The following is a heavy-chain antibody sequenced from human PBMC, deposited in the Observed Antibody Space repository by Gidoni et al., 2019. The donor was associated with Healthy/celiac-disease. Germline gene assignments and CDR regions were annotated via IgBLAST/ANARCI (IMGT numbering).Heavy chain of an antibody. Sequence: EVQLLESGGGLVQPGGSLRLSCAASGFTFSSYAMSWVRQAPGQGLEWVSAISGSGGSTYDADSVKGRFTISRDKSKNTLYLQMNSLRAEDTAVYYCAKAGTYYYDSSGYYLVNGPFDYWGQGTLVTVSS. J-gene: IGHJ4*02. V-gene: IGHV3-23*01. CDR2: ISGSGGST. CDR1: GFTFSSYA. CDR3: AKAGTYYYDSSGYYLVNGPFDY. D-gene: IGHD3-22*01.